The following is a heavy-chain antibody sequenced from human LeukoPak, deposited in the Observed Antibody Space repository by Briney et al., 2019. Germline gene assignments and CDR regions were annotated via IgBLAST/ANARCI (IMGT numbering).Heavy chain of an antibody. CDR2: IYTSGST. D-gene: IGHD3-3*01. J-gene: IGHJ4*02. V-gene: IGHV4-4*07. CDR3: ARVLNLGFWSGFDY. CDR1: GGSISSYY. Sequence: PSETLSLTCTVFGGSISSYYWSWIRQPAGKGLEWIGRIYTSGSTNYNPSLKSRVTMSVDTSKNQFSLKLSSVTAADTAVYYCARVLNLGFWSGFDYWGQGTLVTVSS.